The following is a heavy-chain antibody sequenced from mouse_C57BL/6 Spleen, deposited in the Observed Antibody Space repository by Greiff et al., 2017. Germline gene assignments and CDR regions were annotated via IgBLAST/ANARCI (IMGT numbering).Heavy chain of an antibody. V-gene: IGHV1-81*01. Sequence: VKLVESGAELARPGASVKLSCKASGYTFTSYGISWVKQRTGQGLALIGEIYPRSGNTYYNEKFTGKATLTADKSSSTAYMELRSLTAEDAAVYFCAREVGFDYWGQGTTLTVSS. J-gene: IGHJ2*01. CDR2: IYPRSGNT. D-gene: IGHD1-1*02. CDR3: AREVGFDY. CDR1: GYTFTSYG.